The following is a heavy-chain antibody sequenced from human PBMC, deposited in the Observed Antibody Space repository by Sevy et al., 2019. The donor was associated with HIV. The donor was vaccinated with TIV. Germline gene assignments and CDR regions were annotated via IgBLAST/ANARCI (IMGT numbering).Heavy chain of an antibody. J-gene: IGHJ6*02. CDR3: ARDKTILEGRYGMDV. V-gene: IGHV3-21*01. D-gene: IGHD3-3*01. Sequence: GGSLRLSCAASGFSFSDYNMNWVRQAPGKGLEWVSFISSGSGYIYYADSMKGRFTISRTNAKNSLYLQLNSLRAEDTAVYYCARDKTILEGRYGMDVWGQGTTVTVSS. CDR2: ISSGSGYI. CDR1: GFSFSDYN.